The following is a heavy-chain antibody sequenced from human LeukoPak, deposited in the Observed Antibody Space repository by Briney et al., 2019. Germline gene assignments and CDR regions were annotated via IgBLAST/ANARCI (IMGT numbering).Heavy chain of an antibody. CDR1: GGSISDGGYY. J-gene: IGHJ4*02. V-gene: IGHV4-31*03. CDR2: IYDSGTT. CDR3: ARGGDRRGFDY. Sequence: PSETLSLTCTVSGGSISDGGYYWSWIRQHPGKGLEWIGYIYDSGTTYYSPALQSRVTIPVDTSDNKFSLKLRSLTAADTAVYYCARGGDRRGFDYWGQGTLVIVSS. D-gene: IGHD1-14*01.